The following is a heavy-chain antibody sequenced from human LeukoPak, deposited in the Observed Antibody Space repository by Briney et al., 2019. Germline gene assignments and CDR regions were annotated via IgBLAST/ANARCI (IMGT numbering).Heavy chain of an antibody. J-gene: IGHJ4*02. Sequence: AASVKVSCKASGGTFSSYAISWVRQAPGQGLEWMGRIIPILGIANYAQKFQGRVTITADKSTSTAYMELSSLRSEDTAVYYCAKDKGQLLSYYFDYWGQGTLVTVSS. CDR2: IIPILGIA. D-gene: IGHD6-6*01. V-gene: IGHV1-69*04. CDR1: GGTFSSYA. CDR3: AKDKGQLLSYYFDY.